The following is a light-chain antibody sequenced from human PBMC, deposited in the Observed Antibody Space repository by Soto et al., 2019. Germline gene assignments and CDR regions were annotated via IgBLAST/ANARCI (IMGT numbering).Light chain of an antibody. V-gene: IGKV3-20*01. J-gene: IGKJ2*01. Sequence: ETVLTQSPGTLSLSPGERATLSCRASQSLGSDYLAWYQQKPGQAPRLLIYGVSSRATDIPDRFSGSGSGTDFTLTISRLEQEDFAMYYCQQYDDLPYTFGQGTKLEIK. CDR2: GVS. CDR1: QSLGSDY. CDR3: QQYDDLPYT.